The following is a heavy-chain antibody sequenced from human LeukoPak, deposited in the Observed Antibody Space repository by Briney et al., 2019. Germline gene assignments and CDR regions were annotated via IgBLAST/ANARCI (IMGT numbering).Heavy chain of an antibody. CDR2: INSDGGST. CDR1: GFTFSSYW. J-gene: IGHJ4*02. Sequence: GGSLRLSCTASGFTFSSYWMHWVRQAPGKGLVWVSRINSDGGSTSYADSVKGRFTISRDNAKNTLYLQMNSLRAEDTTVYYCARRIQGMAPYYFDYWGQGTLVTVSS. CDR3: ARRIQGMAPYYFDY. D-gene: IGHD5-24*01. V-gene: IGHV3-74*01.